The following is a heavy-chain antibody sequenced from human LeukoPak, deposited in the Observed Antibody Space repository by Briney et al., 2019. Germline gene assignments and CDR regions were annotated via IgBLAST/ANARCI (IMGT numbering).Heavy chain of an antibody. CDR2: IYYSGST. D-gene: IGHD3-3*01. J-gene: IGHJ3*01. CDR1: GDSISSANYY. Sequence: SQTLSLTCTVSGDSISSANYYWSWVRQPPGKGLEWFGYIYYSGSTYYNPSLKSRVTISSDMSKNQFSLKLSSVTAAGTAVYYCARDRKYHDFWSGYSDVWGQGTVVTVSS. CDR3: ARDRKYHDFWSGYSDV. V-gene: IGHV4-30-4*01.